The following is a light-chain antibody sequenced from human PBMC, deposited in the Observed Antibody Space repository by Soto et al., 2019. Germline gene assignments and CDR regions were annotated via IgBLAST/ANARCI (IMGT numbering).Light chain of an antibody. CDR2: GAS. CDR1: QNIDIY. Sequence: DIQMTQSPSSLSASVGDRVTITCRASQNIDIYLHWYQQKPGTAPKLLIYGASSLQSGVPSRFSGSGSGTDFTLTIRSLQPEDFATYYCQQTSSTPQTFGGGTKVEI. V-gene: IGKV1-39*01. J-gene: IGKJ4*01. CDR3: QQTSSTPQT.